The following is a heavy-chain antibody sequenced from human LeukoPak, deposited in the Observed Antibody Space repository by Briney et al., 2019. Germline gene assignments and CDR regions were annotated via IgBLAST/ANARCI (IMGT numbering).Heavy chain of an antibody. V-gene: IGHV4-34*01. D-gene: IGHD6-13*01. CDR2: INYRGTT. Sequence: SETLSLTCAVYGGSFSDYYWSWIRQPPGKGLGWIGEINYRGTTNYNPSLQSRVTISVDTSKNQFSLKLSSVTAADTAVYYCARIDNSSRRYYFDYWGQGTLVTVSS. J-gene: IGHJ4*02. CDR3: ARIDNSSRRYYFDY. CDR1: GGSFSDYY.